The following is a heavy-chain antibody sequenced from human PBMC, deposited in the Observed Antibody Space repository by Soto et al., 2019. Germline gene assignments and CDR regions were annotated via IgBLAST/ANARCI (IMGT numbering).Heavy chain of an antibody. CDR2: IYHSGST. D-gene: IGHD2-2*01. V-gene: IGHV4-30-2*01. CDR3: ARIQLKRLPSGWFDP. CDR1: GGSISSGGYS. Sequence: QLQLQESGSGLVKPSQTLSLTCAVSGGSISSGGYSWSWIRQPPGKGLEWIGYIYHSGSTYYNPALKSRVTISVDRSKNQFSLKLSSVTAADTAVYYCARIQLKRLPSGWFDPWGQGTLVTVSS. J-gene: IGHJ5*02.